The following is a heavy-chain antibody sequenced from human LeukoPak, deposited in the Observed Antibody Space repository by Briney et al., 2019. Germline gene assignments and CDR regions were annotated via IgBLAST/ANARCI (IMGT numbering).Heavy chain of an antibody. J-gene: IGHJ6*02. CDR3: ARGTAMVRGVIINYGMDV. CDR1: GYTFTGYY. D-gene: IGHD3-10*01. CDR2: INPNSGGT. V-gene: IGHV1-2*02. Sequence: ASVKVSFKASGYTFTGYYMHWVRQAPGQGLEWMGWINPNSGGTNYAQKFQGRVTMTRDTSISTAYMELSRLRSDDTAVYYCARGTAMVRGVIINYGMDVWGQGTTVTVSS.